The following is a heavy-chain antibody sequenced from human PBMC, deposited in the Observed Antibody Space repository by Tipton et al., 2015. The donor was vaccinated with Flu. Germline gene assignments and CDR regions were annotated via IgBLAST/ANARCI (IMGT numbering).Heavy chain of an antibody. J-gene: IGHJ4*02. CDR2: YNTYNGYT. V-gene: IGHV1-18*01. Sequence: QLVQSGAEVKKPGASVKVSCKTSGYTFNSYGIAWARQAPGQGLEWMGWYNTYNGYTKYAQILQGRVTMTTDTSTSTVYMELRRLSSDDTAVYFCARTPSGGYTFHDWGQGTLVTVSS. D-gene: IGHD5-12*01. CDR1: GYTFNSYG. CDR3: ARTPSGGYTFHD.